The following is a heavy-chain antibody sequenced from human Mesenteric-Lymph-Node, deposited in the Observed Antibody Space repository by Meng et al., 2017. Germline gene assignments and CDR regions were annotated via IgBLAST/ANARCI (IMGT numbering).Heavy chain of an antibody. CDR3: ARVSPNYGSGTYIDWFDP. J-gene: IGHJ5*02. Sequence: SETLSLTCAVSGYSISSGYYWGWIRQPPGKGLEWIGSIYHSGSTYYNPSLKSRVTISVDTSKNQFSLKLSSVTAADTAVYYCARVSPNYGSGTYIDWFDPWGQGTLVTVSS. CDR1: GYSISSGYY. D-gene: IGHD3-10*01. V-gene: IGHV4-38-2*01. CDR2: IYHSGST.